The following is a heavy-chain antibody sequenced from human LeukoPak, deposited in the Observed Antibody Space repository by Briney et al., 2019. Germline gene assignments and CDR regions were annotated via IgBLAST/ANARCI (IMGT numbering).Heavy chain of an antibody. J-gene: IGHJ4*02. CDR1: GYSFTSYW. D-gene: IGHD2-2*01. V-gene: IGHV5-51*01. CDR3: ARWGVWCSSTSCYPNSRTQFDY. Sequence: GESLKISCKGSGYSFTSYWIGWVRQMPGKGLDWMGIIYPGDSDTRYSPSFQGQVTISADKSISTAYLQWSSLKASDTAMYYCARWGVWCSSTSCYPNSRTQFDYWGQGTLVTVSS. CDR2: IYPGDSDT.